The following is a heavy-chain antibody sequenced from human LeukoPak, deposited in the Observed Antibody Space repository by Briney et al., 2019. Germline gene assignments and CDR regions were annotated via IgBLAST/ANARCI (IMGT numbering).Heavy chain of an antibody. J-gene: IGHJ4*02. CDR2: IYTSGST. Sequence: PSETLPLTCTVSGGSISSGSYYWSWIRQPAGKGLEWIGRIYTSGSTNYNPSLKSRVTILVDTSKNQFSLKLSSVTAADTAVYYCARDLRGYCSSTSCYNPLGFDYWGQGTLVTVSS. D-gene: IGHD2-2*02. CDR3: ARDLRGYCSSTSCYNPLGFDY. CDR1: GGSISSGSYY. V-gene: IGHV4-61*02.